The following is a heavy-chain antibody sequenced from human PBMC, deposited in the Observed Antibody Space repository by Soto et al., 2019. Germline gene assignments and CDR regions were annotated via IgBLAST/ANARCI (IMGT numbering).Heavy chain of an antibody. V-gene: IGHV1-24*01. J-gene: IGHJ6*02. CDR3: ATTTSGLVYYYYGLDV. D-gene: IGHD5-12*01. CDR2: FDPEDGDT. CDR1: GYTLTELS. Sequence: SSVKVSFKFSGYTLTELSRHWLLQAPGKGLEWMGGFDPEDGDTFYAREFQGRVTMTEDTSTDTAYMELSSLRSEDTAVYYCATTTSGLVYYYYGLDVWGQGTTVTVSS.